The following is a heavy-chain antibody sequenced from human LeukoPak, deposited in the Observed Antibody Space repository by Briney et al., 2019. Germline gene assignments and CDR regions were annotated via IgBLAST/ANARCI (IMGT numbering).Heavy chain of an antibody. V-gene: IGHV1-69*06. CDR2: IIPMFGTP. J-gene: IGHJ5*02. CDR3: ASELLWFGELPNWFDP. CDR1: GDTFTTYA. Sequence: SVKVSCKTSGDTFTTYAIIWVRQAPGQGLEWMGGIIPMFGTPNYAQRLQGRVTITADKSTSTAYMELSSLRSEDTAVYFCASELLWFGELPNWFDPWGQGTLVTVSS. D-gene: IGHD3-10*01.